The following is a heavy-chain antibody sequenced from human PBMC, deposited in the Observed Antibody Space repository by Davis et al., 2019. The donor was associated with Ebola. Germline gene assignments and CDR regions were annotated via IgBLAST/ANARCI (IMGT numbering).Heavy chain of an antibody. CDR2: IKQDGGEK. CDR1: GLTFSTYW. J-gene: IGHJ4*02. V-gene: IGHV3-7*01. Sequence: PGGSLRLSCEASGLTFSTYWMSWVRQAPGKGLEWVANIKQDGGEKYYVDSVKGRFTISRDNTKNSLYLQMNSLRAEDTAVYYCASHSGWWNDYWGQGTLVTVSS. CDR3: ASHSGWWNDY. D-gene: IGHD6-19*01.